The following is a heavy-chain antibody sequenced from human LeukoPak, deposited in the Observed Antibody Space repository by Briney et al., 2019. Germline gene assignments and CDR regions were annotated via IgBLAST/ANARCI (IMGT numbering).Heavy chain of an antibody. CDR1: GFTFSNAW. CDR2: IKSKTDGGTT. D-gene: IGHD6-13*01. V-gene: IGHV3-15*01. CDR3: TTGLYSSSWYLGYYYMDV. Sequence: GGSLRLSCAASGFTFSNAWMSWVRQAPGRGLEWVGRIKSKTDGGTTDYAAPVKGRFTISRDDSKNTLYLQMNSLKTEDTAVYYCTTGLYSSSWYLGYYYMDVWGKGTTVTVSS. J-gene: IGHJ6*03.